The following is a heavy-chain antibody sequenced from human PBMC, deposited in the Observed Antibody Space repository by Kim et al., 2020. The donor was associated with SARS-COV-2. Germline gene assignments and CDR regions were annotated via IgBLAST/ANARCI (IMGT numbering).Heavy chain of an antibody. Sequence: SETLSLTCTVSGGSISSSTSYWAWIRHPPGKGLGWIGSIYNGGSTYYNPSLKSRVTISVDTSNNKFSLKLSSVTAADTAVYYCARHRVNGGEYYFDYWGQGTLVTVSS. D-gene: IGHD2-8*01. CDR2: IYNGGST. V-gene: IGHV4-39*01. CDR3: ARHRVNGGEYYFDY. CDR1: GGSISSSTSY. J-gene: IGHJ4*02.